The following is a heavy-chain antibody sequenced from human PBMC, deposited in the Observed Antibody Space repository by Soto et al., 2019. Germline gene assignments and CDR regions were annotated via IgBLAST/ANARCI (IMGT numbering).Heavy chain of an antibody. D-gene: IGHD6-13*01. V-gene: IGHV4-4*02. CDR3: AKGSGSSSWIWDNFDY. CDR2: IYHSGST. CDR1: GGSISSGNW. Sequence: SETLSLTCAVSGGSISSGNWWSWVRQPPGKGLEWIGEIYHSGSTNYNSSLKSRVTISVDKSKNQFSLRLNSVTAADTAVYYCAKGSGSSSWIWDNFDYWGQGTLVTVSS. J-gene: IGHJ4*02.